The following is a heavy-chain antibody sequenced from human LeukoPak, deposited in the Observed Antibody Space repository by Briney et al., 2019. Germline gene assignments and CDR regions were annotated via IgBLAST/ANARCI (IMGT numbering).Heavy chain of an antibody. V-gene: IGHV1-18*01. CDR2: ISAYNGNT. CDR3: AIAVAGVDWFDP. CDR1: GYTFTNYG. J-gene: IGHJ5*02. D-gene: IGHD6-19*01. Sequence: ASVKVSCKASGYTFTNYGISWVRQAPGQGLEWMGWISAYNGNTNYAQKLQGRVTMTTDTSTSTAYMELRSLRSDDTAVYYCAIAVAGVDWFDPWGQGTLVTVSS.